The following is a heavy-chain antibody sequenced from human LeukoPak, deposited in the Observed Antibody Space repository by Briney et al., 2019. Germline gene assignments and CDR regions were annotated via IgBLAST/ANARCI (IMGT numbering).Heavy chain of an antibody. CDR1: GFTFSSYW. Sequence: GGSLRLSCAASGFTFSSYWMSWVRQAPGKGLEWVGRIKSKTDGGTTDYAAPVKGRFTISRDDSKNTLYLQMNSLKTEDTAVYYCTTPGYSYGYGGDYWGQGTLVTVSS. D-gene: IGHD5-18*01. CDR2: IKSKTDGGTT. V-gene: IGHV3-15*01. J-gene: IGHJ4*02. CDR3: TTPGYSYGYGGDY.